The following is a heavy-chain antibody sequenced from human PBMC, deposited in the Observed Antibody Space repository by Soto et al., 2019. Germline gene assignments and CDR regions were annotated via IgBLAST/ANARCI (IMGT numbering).Heavy chain of an antibody. CDR1: GFTFGDYA. Sequence: GGSLRLSCTASGFTFGDYAMSWFRQAPGKGLEWVGFIRSKAYGGTTEYAASVKGRFTISRDNSKNTLYLQMNSLRAEDTAVYYCAKGGSTSCLYCYFDPWGQGTLVTVSS. V-gene: IGHV3-49*03. J-gene: IGHJ5*02. D-gene: IGHD2-2*01. CDR3: AKGGSTSCLYCYFDP. CDR2: IRSKAYGGTT.